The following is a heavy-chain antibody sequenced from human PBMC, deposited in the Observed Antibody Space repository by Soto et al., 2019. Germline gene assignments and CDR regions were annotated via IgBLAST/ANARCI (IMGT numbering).Heavy chain of an antibody. Sequence: PGGSLRLSCVASGFTSNRHMMNWVRQAPGKGLEWVALAGSSFIQHADSVKGRFTISRDDARSSVFLQMNSLRDEDTAVYYCASRDIYTLAFDHWGQGTLVTVS. V-gene: IGHV3-21*01. CDR3: ASRDIYTLAFDH. CDR2: AGSSFI. J-gene: IGHJ4*02. D-gene: IGHD3-9*01. CDR1: GFTSNRHM.